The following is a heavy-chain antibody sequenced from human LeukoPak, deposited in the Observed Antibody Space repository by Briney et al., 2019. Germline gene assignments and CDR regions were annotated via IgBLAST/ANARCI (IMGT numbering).Heavy chain of an antibody. J-gene: IGHJ6*03. V-gene: IGHV3-7*01. D-gene: IGHD5-18*01. CDR2: IKQDGNEK. CDR3: ASAGAVVTHYYYYYMDV. CDR1: GFTFSSYW. Sequence: PGGSLRLSCAASGFTFSSYWMSWVRQAPGKGLEWVANIKQDGNEKYYVDSVKGRFTISRDNAKNSLYLQMNSLRAEDTAVYYCASAGAVVTHYYYYYMDVGGKGTTVTVSS.